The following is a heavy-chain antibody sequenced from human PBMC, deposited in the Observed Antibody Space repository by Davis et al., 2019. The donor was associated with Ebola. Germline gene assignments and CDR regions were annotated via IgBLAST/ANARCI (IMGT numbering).Heavy chain of an antibody. CDR3: AREGYFDRYGMDV. D-gene: IGHD2/OR15-2a*01. CDR2: IWYDGSNK. Sequence: GESLKISCAASGFTFSSYGMHWVRQAPGKGLEWVAVIWYDGSNKYYADSVKGRFTISRDNSKNTLYLQMNSLRAEDTAVYYCAREGYFDRYGMDVWGQGTTVTVSS. J-gene: IGHJ6*02. V-gene: IGHV3-33*01. CDR1: GFTFSSYG.